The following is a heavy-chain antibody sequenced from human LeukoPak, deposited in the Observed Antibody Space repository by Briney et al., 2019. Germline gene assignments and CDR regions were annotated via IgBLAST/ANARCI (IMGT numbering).Heavy chain of an antibody. CDR2: VYSSGST. D-gene: IGHD6-19*01. V-gene: IGHV4-4*07. CDR1: GGSISSYY. Sequence: SETLSLTCTVSGGSISSYYWSWIRKSAGKGLEWIGRVYSSGSTNFNPSLKSRVTISVDTSKNQFSLKLSSVTAADTAVYYCASGWRSDAFDIWGQGTMVTVSS. CDR3: ASGWRSDAFDI. J-gene: IGHJ3*02.